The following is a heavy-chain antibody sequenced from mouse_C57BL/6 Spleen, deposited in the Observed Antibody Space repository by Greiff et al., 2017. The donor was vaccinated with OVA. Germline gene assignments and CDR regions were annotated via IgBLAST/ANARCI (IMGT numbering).Heavy chain of an antibody. CDR3: AGGQLRLRNAMDY. V-gene: IGHV1-80*01. J-gene: IGHJ4*01. CDR1: GYAFSSYW. CDR2: IYPGDGDT. D-gene: IGHD3-2*02. Sequence: QVQLKESGAELVKPGASVKISCKASGYAFSSYWMNWVKQRPGKGLEWIGQIYPGDGDTNYNGKFKGKATLTADKSSRTAYMQLSSLTSEDSAVYFCAGGQLRLRNAMDYWGQGTSVTVSS.